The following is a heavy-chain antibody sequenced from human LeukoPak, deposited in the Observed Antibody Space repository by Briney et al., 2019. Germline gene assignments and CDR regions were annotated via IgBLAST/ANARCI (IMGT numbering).Heavy chain of an antibody. V-gene: IGHV3-48*01. Sequence: GGSLRLSCAASGFTFSSYSMNWVRQAPGKGLEWVSYISSSSSTIYYADSVKGRFTISRDNAKNSLYLQMNSLRAEDTAVYYCAKDFGRRAAAAPPYFDYWGQGTLVTVSS. CDR1: GFTFSSYS. J-gene: IGHJ4*02. CDR2: ISSSSSTI. D-gene: IGHD6-13*01. CDR3: AKDFGRRAAAAPPYFDY.